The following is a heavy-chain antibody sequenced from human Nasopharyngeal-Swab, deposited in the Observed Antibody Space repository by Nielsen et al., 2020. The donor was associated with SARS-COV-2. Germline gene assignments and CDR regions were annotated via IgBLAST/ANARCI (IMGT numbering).Heavy chain of an antibody. CDR1: GFTFSSYA. V-gene: IGHV3-23*01. CDR3: AKGRYTMSYYYYMDV. Sequence: GGSLRLSCAASGFTFSSYAMSWVRQAPGKGLEWVSGISGSGGSTYYADSVKGRFTISRDNSKNTLYLQMNSLRAEDTAVYYCAKGRYTMSYYYYMDVWGKGTTVTVSS. D-gene: IGHD3-22*01. J-gene: IGHJ6*03. CDR2: ISGSGGST.